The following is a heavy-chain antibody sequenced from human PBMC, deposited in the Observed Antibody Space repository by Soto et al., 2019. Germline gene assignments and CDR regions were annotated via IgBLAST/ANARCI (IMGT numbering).Heavy chain of an antibody. CDR2: IYYSGST. J-gene: IGHJ4*02. V-gene: IGHV4-59*01. D-gene: IGHD7-27*01. CDR1: GGSISSND. Sequence: SETLSLTCTVSGGSISSNDWSWIRQPPGKGLEWIGYIYYSGSTNYNPSLKSRVTISVDTSKNQFSLKLSSVTAADTAVYYCATGRNWGGSYFDYWGQGTLVTVS. CDR3: ATGRNWGGSYFDY.